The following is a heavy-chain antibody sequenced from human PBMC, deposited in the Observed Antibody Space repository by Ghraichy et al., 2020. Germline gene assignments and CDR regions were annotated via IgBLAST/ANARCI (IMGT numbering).Heavy chain of an antibody. D-gene: IGHD3-22*01. J-gene: IGHJ4*02. V-gene: IGHV4-59*01. Sequence: SETLSLTCTVSGGSISSYYWSWIRQPPGKGLEWIGYIYYSGSTNYNPSLKSRVTISVDTSKNQFSLKLSSVTAADTAVYYCARDLGDSSGYYHGVIAYWGQGTLVTVSS. CDR2: IYYSGST. CDR1: GGSISSYY. CDR3: ARDLGDSSGYYHGVIAY.